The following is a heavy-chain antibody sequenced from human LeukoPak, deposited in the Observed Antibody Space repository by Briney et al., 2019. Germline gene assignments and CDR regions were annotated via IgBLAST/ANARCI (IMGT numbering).Heavy chain of an antibody. D-gene: IGHD6-13*01. Sequence: ASVKVSCKASGYTFTGYYMHWVRRAPGQGLEWMGRINPNSGGTNYAQKFQGRVTMTRGTSISTAYMELSRLRSDDTAVYYCARDRSGPSGYSSSWVDYWGQGTLVTVSS. J-gene: IGHJ4*02. CDR1: GYTFTGYY. V-gene: IGHV1-2*06. CDR2: INPNSGGT. CDR3: ARDRSGPSGYSSSWVDY.